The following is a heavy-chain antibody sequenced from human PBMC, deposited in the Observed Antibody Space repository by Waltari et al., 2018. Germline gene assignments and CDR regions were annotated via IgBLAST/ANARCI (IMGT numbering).Heavy chain of an antibody. CDR1: GFTVSSNY. D-gene: IGHD3-10*01. J-gene: IGHJ2*01. CDR3: ARGITMVRGVMSWYFDL. V-gene: IGHV3-53*01. Sequence: EVQLVESGGGLIQPGGSLRLSCAASGFTVSSNYMSWVRQAPGKGLEWVSVIYSGGSTYEEDSVKGRFTISRDNSKNTLYLQMNSLRAEDTAVYYCARGITMVRGVMSWYFDLWGRGTLVTVSS. CDR2: IYSGGST.